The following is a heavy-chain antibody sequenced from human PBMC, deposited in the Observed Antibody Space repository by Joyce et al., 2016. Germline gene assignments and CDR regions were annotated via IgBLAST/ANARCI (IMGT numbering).Heavy chain of an antibody. J-gene: IGHJ5*02. CDR2: VNPYGTIT. CDR1: GFPFSFYW. Sequence: EMQLVESGGELVQPGGSLRLSCAASGFPFSFYWMHWVRQAPGKGLVWVSRVNPYGTITTYADSVKGRFTISRDNAGDTLYLHMRSLRVDDTGLYYCVKDKTGSDDHWGQGTLVTVSS. V-gene: IGHV3-74*03. CDR3: VKDKTGSDDH. D-gene: IGHD1-1*01.